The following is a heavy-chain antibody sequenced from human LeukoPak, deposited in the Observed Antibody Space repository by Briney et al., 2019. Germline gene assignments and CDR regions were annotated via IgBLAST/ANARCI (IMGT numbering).Heavy chain of an antibody. V-gene: IGHV3-30*02. J-gene: IGHJ4*02. CDR1: GFTFNSYG. CDR2: IRYDGSNQ. Sequence: GGSLRLSCAASGFTFNSYGMHLVRQAPGKGPEWVSFIRYDGSNQYYADSVKGRFSISRDNSNNTLYLQMNSLTPEDTAVYFCARGYGESHFDYWGQGTLVTVSS. D-gene: IGHD5-18*01. CDR3: ARGYGESHFDY.